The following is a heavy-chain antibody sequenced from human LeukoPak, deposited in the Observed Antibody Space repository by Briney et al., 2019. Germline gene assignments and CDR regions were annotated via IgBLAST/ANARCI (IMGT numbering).Heavy chain of an antibody. D-gene: IGHD6-6*01. Sequence: GGSLRLSCAASGFTFSDYYMNWIRPAPGKGLEWVSYISRGGSTIYYADSVKGRFTISRDNAKNSLYLQMNSLRAEDTAVYYCARMSSSIFDYWGQGTLVTVSS. CDR1: GFTFSDYY. CDR2: ISRGGSTI. J-gene: IGHJ4*02. V-gene: IGHV3-11*01. CDR3: ARMSSSIFDY.